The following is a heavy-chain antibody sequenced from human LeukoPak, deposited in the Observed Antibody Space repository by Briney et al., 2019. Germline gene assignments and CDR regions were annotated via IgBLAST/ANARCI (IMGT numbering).Heavy chain of an antibody. D-gene: IGHD2-15*01. CDR2: MYSGGNT. CDR3: ATLFCSGGSCY. Sequence: GGSLRLSCAPSRVTASSQYMCWVRQAPGEGLECVSIMYSGGNTYYADSVKGRFTISRDNSKNTLYLQMDTLRAEDTAVYYYATLFCSGGSCYWGQGTLVTVSS. V-gene: IGHV3-53*01. CDR1: RVTASSQY. J-gene: IGHJ4*02.